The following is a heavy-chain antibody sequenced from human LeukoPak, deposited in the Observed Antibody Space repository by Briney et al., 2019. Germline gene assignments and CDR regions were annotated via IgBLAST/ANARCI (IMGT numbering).Heavy chain of an antibody. CDR3: AKGTSDFDY. D-gene: IGHD1-1*01. CDR1: RFTFSSYA. Sequence: GGSLRLSCAASRFTFSSYAMSWVRQAPGKGLEWVSTISGRGDSTYYADSVKGRFTISRDNSRNTLYLQMNTLRAEDTAVYYCAKGTSDFDYWGQGTLVTVSS. V-gene: IGHV3-23*01. CDR2: ISGRGDST. J-gene: IGHJ4*02.